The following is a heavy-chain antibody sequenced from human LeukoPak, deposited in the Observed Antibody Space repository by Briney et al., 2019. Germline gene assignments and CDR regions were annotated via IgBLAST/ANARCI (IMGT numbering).Heavy chain of an antibody. V-gene: IGHV4-59*02. CDR3: ARAQGTIVGAPFAFDI. J-gene: IGHJ3*02. CDR1: GGSVSSYY. Sequence: PSETLSLTCTVSGGSVSSYYLSWIRQPPGKGLEWIGYIYYSGSTNYNPSLKSRVTISVDTSKNQFSLKLSSVTAADTAVYYCARAQGTIVGAPFAFDIWGQGTMVTVSS. D-gene: IGHD1-26*01. CDR2: IYYSGST.